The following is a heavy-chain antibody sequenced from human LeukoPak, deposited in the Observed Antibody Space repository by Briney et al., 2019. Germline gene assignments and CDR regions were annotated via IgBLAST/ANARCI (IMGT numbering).Heavy chain of an antibody. J-gene: IGHJ4*02. V-gene: IGHV3-23*01. Sequence: PGGSLRLSCAPSGFTSSSDAMSWGRQAPGEGLEWGSAISGRGGSTYYAESVKGRFTISRDNSKNTLYLQMNSLRAEDTAVYYCAKIRVGATITFDFWAQGPLVTVSS. CDR2: ISGRGGST. CDR3: AKIRVGATITFDF. D-gene: IGHD1-26*01. CDR1: GFTSSSDA.